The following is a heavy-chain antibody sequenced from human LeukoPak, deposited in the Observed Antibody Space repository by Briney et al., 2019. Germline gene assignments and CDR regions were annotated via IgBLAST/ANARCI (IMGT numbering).Heavy chain of an antibody. D-gene: IGHD4/OR15-4a*01. Sequence: MTGGSLRLSCAASGFTFSDYYMTWIRQAPGKGLEWVSYLSRDSVYTNYADSVKSRFTISRDNANNSLYLQMNGLRVEDTAVYYCARSRDYGSRNWFDPWGQGTLVTVSS. CDR3: ARSRDYGSRNWFDP. J-gene: IGHJ5*02. V-gene: IGHV3-11*03. CDR1: GFTFSDYY. CDR2: LSRDSVYT.